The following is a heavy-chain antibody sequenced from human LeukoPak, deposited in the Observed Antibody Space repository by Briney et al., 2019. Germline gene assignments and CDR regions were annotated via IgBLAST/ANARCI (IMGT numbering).Heavy chain of an antibody. CDR3: ARDGGIAAAGTSTYNWFDP. CDR1: GGSISSGSYY. D-gene: IGHD6-13*01. V-gene: IGHV4-61*02. Sequence: SQTLSLTCTVSGGSISSGSYYWSWIRQPAGKGLEWIGRIYTSGSTNYNPSLKSRVTISVDTSKNQFSLKLSSVTAADTAVYYCARDGGIAAAGTSTYNWFDPWGQGTLVTVSS. CDR2: IYTSGST. J-gene: IGHJ5*02.